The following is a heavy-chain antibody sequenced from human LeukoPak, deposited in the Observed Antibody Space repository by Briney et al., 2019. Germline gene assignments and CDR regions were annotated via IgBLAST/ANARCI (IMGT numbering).Heavy chain of an antibody. Sequence: GGSLRLSCAASGFTFSSYAMSWVRQAPGKGLEWVSVISGSGGSTYFADSVKGRFSISSNKSKNTLYLQMNSLRAEETAVYYCAKPRSGAFDIWGQGTMVTVSS. J-gene: IGHJ3*02. CDR3: AKPRSGAFDI. CDR1: GFTFSSYA. CDR2: ISGSGGST. V-gene: IGHV3-23*01.